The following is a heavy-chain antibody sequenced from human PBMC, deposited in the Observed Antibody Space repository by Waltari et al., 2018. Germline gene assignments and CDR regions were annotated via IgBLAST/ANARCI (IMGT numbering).Heavy chain of an antibody. Sequence: EVQLVESGGGLVQPGGSLRLSCAASGFTFSSYSMNWVRQAPGKGLEWVSYISSSSSTIYYADSVKGRFTISRDNAKNSLYLQMNSLRAEDTAVYYCTRSGIWSGYYNDYWGQGTLVTVSS. CDR1: GFTFSSYS. V-gene: IGHV3-48*04. CDR2: ISSSSSTI. J-gene: IGHJ4*02. D-gene: IGHD3-3*01. CDR3: TRSGIWSGYYNDY.